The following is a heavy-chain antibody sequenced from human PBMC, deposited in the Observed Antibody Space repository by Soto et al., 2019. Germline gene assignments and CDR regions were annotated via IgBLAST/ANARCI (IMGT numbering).Heavy chain of an antibody. CDR2: ISPYNGNT. Sequence: ASVKVSCKASGYIFITYGISWVRQAPGQGLEWMGRISPYNGNTNYAQNLQGRVTMTTDTSTSTAYMELRSLRSDDTAVDYCGRDLDGSGSYYTDNWGPGTQVIVSA. J-gene: IGHJ4*02. D-gene: IGHD3-10*01. CDR3: GRDLDGSGSYYTDN. V-gene: IGHV1-18*01. CDR1: GYIFITYG.